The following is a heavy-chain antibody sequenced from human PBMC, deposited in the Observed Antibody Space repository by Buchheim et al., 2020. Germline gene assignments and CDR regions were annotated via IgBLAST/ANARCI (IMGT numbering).Heavy chain of an antibody. CDR2: IKAKADDGTT. V-gene: IGHV3-15*01. CDR1: GITFPNVW. CDR3: ETDRWENDY. Sequence: EVQLVESGGGLVKPGGSLRLSCAASGITFPNVWMSWFRQAPGKGLEWVGRIKAKADDGTTEYAAPVKGRFIISRDDSRNTLYLQMNSLKTEDTAVYYCETDRWENDYWGQGTL. J-gene: IGHJ4*02. D-gene: IGHD1-26*01.